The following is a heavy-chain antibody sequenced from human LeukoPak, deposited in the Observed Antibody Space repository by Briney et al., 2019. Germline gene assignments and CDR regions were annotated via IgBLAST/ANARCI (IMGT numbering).Heavy chain of an antibody. CDR1: GFTFSSYS. Sequence: GGSLRLSCAASGFTFSSYSMNWVRQAPGKGLEWVSSIGSSSSYIYYADSVKGRFTISRDNAKNSLYLQMNSLRAEDTAVYYCARDVGDSIAAAGPTEYFQHWGQGTLVTVSS. CDR2: IGSSSSYI. D-gene: IGHD6-13*01. CDR3: ARDVGDSIAAAGPTEYFQH. J-gene: IGHJ1*01. V-gene: IGHV3-21*01.